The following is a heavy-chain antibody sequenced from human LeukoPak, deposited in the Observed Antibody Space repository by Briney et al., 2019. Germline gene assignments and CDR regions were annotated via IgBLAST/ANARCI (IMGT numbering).Heavy chain of an antibody. D-gene: IGHD3-10*01. V-gene: IGHV1-8*01. CDR3: AREPRRFGD. CDR1: GYTFTSYD. CDR2: MNPNSGNT. J-gene: IGHJ4*02. Sequence: ASVKVSCKASGYTFTSYDINWVRQATGQGLEWMGWMNPNSGNTGYAQKFQGRVTITSDTSINTAYMELSSLRSEDTAAYYCAREPRRFGDWGQGTLVTVSS.